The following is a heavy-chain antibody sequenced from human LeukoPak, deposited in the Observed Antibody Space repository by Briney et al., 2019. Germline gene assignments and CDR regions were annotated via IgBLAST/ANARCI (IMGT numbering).Heavy chain of an antibody. J-gene: IGHJ3*02. CDR1: GFTFSSYA. D-gene: IGHD3-22*01. CDR3: AKGHYYDTSGYYFAFDI. Sequence: GSLRLSCAASGFTFSSYAMSWVRQAPGKGLERVSTISGSGGSTYYADSVKGRFTISRDNSKNTLYLQMDSLRAEDTAVYYCAKGHYYDTSGYYFAFDIWGQGTMVTVSS. V-gene: IGHV3-23*01. CDR2: ISGSGGST.